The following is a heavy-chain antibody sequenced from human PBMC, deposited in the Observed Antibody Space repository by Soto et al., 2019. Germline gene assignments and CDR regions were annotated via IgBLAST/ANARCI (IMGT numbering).Heavy chain of an antibody. CDR2: IYYSGST. V-gene: IGHV4-39*01. CDR1: GGSISSSSYY. J-gene: IGHJ6*02. CDR3: AGLAAAGTTIDYYYYGMDV. D-gene: IGHD6-13*01. Sequence: ASETLSLTCTVSGGSISSSSYYWGWIRQPPGKGLEWIGSIYYSGSTYYNPSLKSRVTISVDTSKNQFSLKLSSVTAADTAVYYCAGLAAAGTTIDYYYYGMDVWGQGTTVTVSS.